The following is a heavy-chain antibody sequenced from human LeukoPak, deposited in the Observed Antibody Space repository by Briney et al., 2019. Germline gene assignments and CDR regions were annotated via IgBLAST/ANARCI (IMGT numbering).Heavy chain of an antibody. V-gene: IGHV3-23*01. CDR2: ISGSGGST. CDR3: AKEGRGWYYYDSSGPDY. D-gene: IGHD3-22*01. CDR1: GFTFSSYA. Sequence: GGSLRLSCAASGFTFSSYAMSWVRQAPGKGLERVSAISGSGGSTYYADSVKGRFTISRDNSKNTLYLQMNSLRAEDTAVYYCAKEGRGWYYYDSSGPDYWGQGTLVTVSS. J-gene: IGHJ4*02.